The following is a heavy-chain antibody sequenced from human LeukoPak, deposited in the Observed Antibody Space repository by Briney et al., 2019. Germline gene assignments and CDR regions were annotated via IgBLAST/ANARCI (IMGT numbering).Heavy chain of an antibody. CDR3: VKGFCSSTSCYPDY. CDR2: ISSSSSTI. J-gene: IGHJ4*02. D-gene: IGHD2-2*01. V-gene: IGHV3-48*01. Sequence: PGGSLRLSCATSGFTFRAYSMNWVRQAPGKGPEWVSHISSSSSTIYYADSVKGRFTISRDNSKNTLYLQMSSLRPDDTSVYFCVKGFCSSTSCYPDYWGQGTLVTVSS. CDR1: GFTFRAYS.